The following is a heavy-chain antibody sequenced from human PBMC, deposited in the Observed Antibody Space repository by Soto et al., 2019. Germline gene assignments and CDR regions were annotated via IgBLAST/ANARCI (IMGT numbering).Heavy chain of an antibody. CDR1: GFTISSNY. CDR2: IYSGGDT. D-gene: IGHD2-21*02. CDR3: ASPAYCGGDCYLSY. J-gene: IGHJ4*02. Sequence: EVQLVESGGGLIQPGGSLRLSCAASGFTISSNYMSWVRQAPGKGLEWVSVIYSGGDTYYADSVKGRFTISRDNSKNTLYLQMNSLRAEDTAVYHCASPAYCGGDCYLSYWGQGTLVTVSS. V-gene: IGHV3-53*01.